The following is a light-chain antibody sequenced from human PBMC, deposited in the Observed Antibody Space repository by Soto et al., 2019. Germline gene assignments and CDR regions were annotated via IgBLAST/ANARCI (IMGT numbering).Light chain of an antibody. CDR1: ESLVYSDGNTY. Sequence: DVVMTQSPLSLPVTLGQPASISCRSSESLVYSDGNTYLNWFQQRPGQSPRRLFYKVSNRDSGVPDRFSGSGSGTDFTLTISRLEPEDSAVYYCQQHGTTFGQGTKVDIK. CDR3: QQHGTT. J-gene: IGKJ1*01. CDR2: KVS. V-gene: IGKV2-30*01.